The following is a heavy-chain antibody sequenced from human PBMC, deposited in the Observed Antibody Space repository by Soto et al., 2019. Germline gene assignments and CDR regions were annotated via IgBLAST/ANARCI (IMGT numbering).Heavy chain of an antibody. Sequence: PGGSLRLSCAASGFTFSSYDMHWVRQATGKGLEWVSAIGTAGDTYYPGSVKGRFTISRENAKNSLYLQMNSLRAEDTAVYYCARGSPQDYYDSSGYYEGFDYWGQGTLVTVSS. CDR1: GFTFSSYD. CDR3: ARGSPQDYYDSSGYYEGFDY. CDR2: IGTAGDT. D-gene: IGHD3-22*01. J-gene: IGHJ4*02. V-gene: IGHV3-13*01.